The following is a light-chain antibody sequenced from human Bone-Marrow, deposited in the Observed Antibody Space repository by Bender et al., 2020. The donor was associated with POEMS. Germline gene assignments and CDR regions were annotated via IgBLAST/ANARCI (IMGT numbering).Light chain of an antibody. CDR1: SSDIGGHNY. J-gene: IGLJ1*01. CDR2: DVT. V-gene: IGLV2-14*03. CDR3: CSYAGTSTVV. Sequence: QSALTQPASVSGSPGQSITISCTGTSSDIGGHNYVSWYQQHPGKAPKLMIYDVTNRPSGVSNRFSGSKSGNTASLTVSGLQADDEADYYCCSYAGTSTVVFGSGTKVTVL.